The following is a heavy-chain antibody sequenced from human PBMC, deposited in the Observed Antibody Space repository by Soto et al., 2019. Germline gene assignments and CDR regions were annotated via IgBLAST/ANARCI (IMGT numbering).Heavy chain of an antibody. Sequence: GGSLRLSCAASGFTFSSYGMHWVRQAPGKGLEWVAVIWYDGSNKYYADSVKGRFTISRDNSKNTLYLQMNSLRAEDTAVYYCARGPYYDFWSGYTNYYYYGMDVWGQGTTVTVSS. CDR1: GFTFSSYG. D-gene: IGHD3-3*01. J-gene: IGHJ6*02. V-gene: IGHV3-33*01. CDR3: ARGPYYDFWSGYTNYYYYGMDV. CDR2: IWYDGSNK.